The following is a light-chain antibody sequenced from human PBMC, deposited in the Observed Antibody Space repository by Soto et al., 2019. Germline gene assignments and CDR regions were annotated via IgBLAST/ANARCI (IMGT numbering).Light chain of an antibody. CDR3: QQRSSWIT. Sequence: EIVLTQSPATLSLLPGEIATLSCRASQSVGSSLAWYQQKAGQAPRLLLYDASNRATGIPARFSGSGSGTDFTLTISSLEPEDFAVYYCQQRSSWITFGQGTRLEIE. CDR1: QSVGSS. J-gene: IGKJ5*01. CDR2: DAS. V-gene: IGKV3-11*01.